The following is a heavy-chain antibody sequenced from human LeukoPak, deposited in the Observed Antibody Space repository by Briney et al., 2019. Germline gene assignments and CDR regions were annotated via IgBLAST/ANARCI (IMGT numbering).Heavy chain of an antibody. CDR2: ISGSGGST. J-gene: IGHJ6*02. Sequence: GGSLRLSCAASGFTFSSYAMSWVRQAPGKGREWVSAISGSGGSTYYADSVKGRFTISRDNSKNTLYLQMNSLRAEDTAVYYCAKDRWGGVKRSRIYCSGGSCYSDRRYYGMDVWGQGTTVTVSS. V-gene: IGHV3-23*01. CDR3: AKDRWGGVKRSRIYCSGGSCYSDRRYYGMDV. D-gene: IGHD2-15*01. CDR1: GFTFSSYA.